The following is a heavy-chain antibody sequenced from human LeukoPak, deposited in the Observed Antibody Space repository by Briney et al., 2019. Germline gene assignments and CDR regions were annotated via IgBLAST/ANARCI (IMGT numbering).Heavy chain of an antibody. CDR3: AKESTVTPGNVNWFDP. CDR1: GFTVNNKY. V-gene: IGHV3-53*01. J-gene: IGHJ5*02. Sequence: GGSLRLSCAASGFTVNNKYMTWVRQAPGKGLEWVSLIYNDGRTYYAESVKGRFTISRDNSKNKLYLQMNSLRAEDTAVYYCAKESTVTPGNVNWFDPWGQGTLVTVSS. D-gene: IGHD4-17*01. CDR2: IYNDGRT.